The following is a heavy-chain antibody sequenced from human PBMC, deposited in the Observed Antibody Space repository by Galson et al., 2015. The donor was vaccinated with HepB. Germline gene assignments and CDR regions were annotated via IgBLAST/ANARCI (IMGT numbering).Heavy chain of an antibody. CDR1: GGSSSGYY. CDR3: ARGRNYYGSGSYGMDV. J-gene: IGHJ6*03. V-gene: IGHV4-34*01. Sequence: ETLSLTCAVYGGSSSGYYWSWIRQPPGKGLEWIGEINHSGSANYNPSLKSRVTISVDTSKNQFSLKLSSVTAADTAVYYCARGRNYYGSGSYGMDVWGKGTTVTVSS. D-gene: IGHD3-10*01. CDR2: INHSGSA.